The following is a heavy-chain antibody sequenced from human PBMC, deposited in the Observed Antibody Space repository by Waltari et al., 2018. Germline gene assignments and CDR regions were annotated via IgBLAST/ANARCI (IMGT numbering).Heavy chain of an antibody. CDR1: GYTCSHYP. V-gene: IGHV1-2*02. D-gene: IGHD1-26*01. Sequence: QVQLWQSGTEVKKPGASVRVSWQASGYTCSHYPLPWVRQTPGQGFEWMGWINPKNGDTSYAQNFLGRVTMTRDTSINTAYMDLSGLRSDDAAVFYCARDPGPIVGAPDFWGQGTLVTVSS. CDR3: ARDPGPIVGAPDF. J-gene: IGHJ4*02. CDR2: INPKNGDT.